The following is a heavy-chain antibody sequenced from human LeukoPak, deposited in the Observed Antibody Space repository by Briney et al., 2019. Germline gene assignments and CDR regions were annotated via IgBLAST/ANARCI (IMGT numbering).Heavy chain of an antibody. CDR1: GFXFRNAW. CDR2: MSFDGSDK. V-gene: IGHV3-30-3*01. D-gene: IGHD6-19*01. J-gene: IGHJ5*02. CDR3: ARDQPGTYTLSST. Sequence: GGSLRLSCAASGFXFRNAWISWVRQAPGKGLEWVAFMSFDGSDKYYADSVKGRFTISRDNSKNTLYLQMNSLRFEDTAVYYCARDQPGTYTLSSTWGQGTLVTVSS.